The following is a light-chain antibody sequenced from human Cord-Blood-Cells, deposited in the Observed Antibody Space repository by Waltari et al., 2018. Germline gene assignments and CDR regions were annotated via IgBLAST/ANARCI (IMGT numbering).Light chain of an antibody. CDR3: QAWDSSTVV. CDR1: QSGDKS. Sequence: SYNLTPPPSVSVSPRQTAGITCSAHQSGDKSACWYHQKPGQPPVLVIYQDSKRPSGIPERFSGSNSGNTATLTISGTQAMDEADYYCQAWDSSTVVFGGGTKLTVL. CDR2: QDS. J-gene: IGLJ2*01. V-gene: IGLV3-1*01.